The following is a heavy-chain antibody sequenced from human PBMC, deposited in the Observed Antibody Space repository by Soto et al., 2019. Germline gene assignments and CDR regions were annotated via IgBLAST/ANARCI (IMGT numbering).Heavy chain of an antibody. CDR2: ISAYNGNT. Sequence: ASVKVSCKASGYTFTSYGISWVRQAPGQALEWMGWISAYNGNTNYAQKLQGRVTMTTDTSTSTAYMELRSLRSDDTAVYYCARGKNWRTTYYYGMDVWGQGTTVTVSS. CDR1: GYTFTSYG. V-gene: IGHV1-18*01. D-gene: IGHD1-1*01. CDR3: ARGKNWRTTYYYGMDV. J-gene: IGHJ6*02.